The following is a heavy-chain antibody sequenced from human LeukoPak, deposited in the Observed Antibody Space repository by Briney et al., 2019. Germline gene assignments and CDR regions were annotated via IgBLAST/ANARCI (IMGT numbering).Heavy chain of an antibody. V-gene: IGHV4-34*01. CDR1: GGSFSGYY. CDR3: ATRSGWYVNYWFDP. D-gene: IGHD6-19*01. CDR2: INHSGST. Sequence: SETLSLTCAVYGGSFSGYYWSWIRQPPGKGLEWIGEINHSGSTNYNPSLRSRVTISVDTSKNQFSLKLSSVTAADTAVYYCATRSGWYVNYWFDPWGQGTLVTVSS. J-gene: IGHJ5*02.